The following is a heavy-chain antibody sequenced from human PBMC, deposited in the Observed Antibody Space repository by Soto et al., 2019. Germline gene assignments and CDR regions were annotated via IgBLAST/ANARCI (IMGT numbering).Heavy chain of an antibody. CDR3: ASSFRAQTDYYYYGMDV. J-gene: IGHJ6*02. CDR2: IYPGDSDT. V-gene: IGHV5-51*01. CDR1: GYSFTSYW. Sequence: PGESLKISCKGSGYSFTSYWIGWVRQMPGKGLEWMGIIYPGDSDTRYSPSFQGQVTISADKSISTAYLQWSSLKASDTAMYYCASSFRAQTDYYYYGMDVWGQGTTVTVSS.